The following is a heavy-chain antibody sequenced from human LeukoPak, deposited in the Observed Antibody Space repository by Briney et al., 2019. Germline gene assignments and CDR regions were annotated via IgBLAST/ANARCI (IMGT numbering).Heavy chain of an antibody. CDR2: ITSGHST. CDR3: AKDYPECTGTTCSGEAFFDY. V-gene: IGHV3-23*01. Sequence: PGGSLRLSCAASRFTFSNYAMSWVRQAAGKVLEWVSGITSGHSTFYADSVKGRFTISRDNSKNTVYLQMNSLRAEDTAVYYCAKDYPECTGTTCSGEAFFDYWGQGTLVTVSS. J-gene: IGHJ4*02. D-gene: IGHD2-2*01. CDR1: RFTFSNYA.